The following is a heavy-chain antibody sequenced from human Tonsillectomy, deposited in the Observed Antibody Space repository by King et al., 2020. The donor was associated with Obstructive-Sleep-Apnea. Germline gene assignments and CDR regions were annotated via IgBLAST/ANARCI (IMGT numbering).Heavy chain of an antibody. Sequence: TLKESGPTLVKPTQTLTLTCTFSGFSLTSNGVGVGWIRQSPGKALEWLALIYWDEDKRYSPSLKSRLTVTKDTSKNQVVLTMTNMDPVDTATYYCAHRRPLLVRGITITLFDYWGQGTLVTVSS. CDR2: IYWDEDK. CDR3: AHRRPLLVRGITITLFDY. J-gene: IGHJ4*02. V-gene: IGHV2-5*02. D-gene: IGHD3-10*01. CDR1: GFSLTSNGVG.